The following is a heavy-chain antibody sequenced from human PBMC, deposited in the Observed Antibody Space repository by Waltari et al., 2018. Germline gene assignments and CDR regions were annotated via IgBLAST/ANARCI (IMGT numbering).Heavy chain of an antibody. D-gene: IGHD6-13*01. CDR3: AKAYSSTWYPDY. CDR2: ISGSGATT. Sequence: EVQLLESGGGLVQPGGSLRLSCAASGFTFSSYAMSWVRQAPGKGLEWVSTISGSGATTYYADSVKGRVTISRDNSKNTLYLQMNSLRAEDSAVYYCAKAYSSTWYPDYWGQGTLVTVSS. V-gene: IGHV3-23*01. CDR1: GFTFSSYA. J-gene: IGHJ4*02.